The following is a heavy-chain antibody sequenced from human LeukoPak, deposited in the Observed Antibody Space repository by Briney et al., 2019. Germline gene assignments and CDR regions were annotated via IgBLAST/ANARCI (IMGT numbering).Heavy chain of an antibody. Sequence: PGGSLRLSCAASGFTFSRYWMSWVRQAPGKGLEWVANIKEDGSEKYSVDSVKGRFTISRDNSKNTLYLQMNSLRAEDTAVYYCGSGWVPESFDYWGQGTLVTVSS. J-gene: IGHJ4*02. CDR2: IKEDGSEK. CDR1: GFTFSRYW. CDR3: GSGWVPESFDY. D-gene: IGHD6-19*01. V-gene: IGHV3-7*01.